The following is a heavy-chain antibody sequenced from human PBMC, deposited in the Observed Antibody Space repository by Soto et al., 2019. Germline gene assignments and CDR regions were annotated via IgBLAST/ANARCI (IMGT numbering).Heavy chain of an antibody. CDR2: INAGNGNI. V-gene: IGHV1-3*01. Sequence: ASVKVSCKASGYTFTYSAIHWVRQAPGQGLEWMGWINAGNGNIKHSQKFQHRVTITRDTSASTAYMELSSLRFEDTAVYYCARDGAVAGDSNFDYWGQGTLVTVSS. CDR1: GYTFTYSA. CDR3: ARDGAVAGDSNFDY. J-gene: IGHJ4*02. D-gene: IGHD6-19*01.